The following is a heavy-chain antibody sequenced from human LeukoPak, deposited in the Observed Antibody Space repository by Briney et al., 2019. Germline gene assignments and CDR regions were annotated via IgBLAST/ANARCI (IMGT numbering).Heavy chain of an antibody. J-gene: IGHJ4*02. V-gene: IGHV4-59*10. D-gene: IGHD4-23*01. CDR2: IYTSGST. CDR3: ARSGITTVVTPLDY. CDR1: GGSFSGYY. Sequence: PSETLSLTCAVYGGSFSGYYWSWIRQPAGKGLEWIGRIYTSGSTNYNPSLKSRVTISVDTSKNQFSPKLSSVTAADTAVYYCARSGITTVVTPLDYWGQGTLVTVSS.